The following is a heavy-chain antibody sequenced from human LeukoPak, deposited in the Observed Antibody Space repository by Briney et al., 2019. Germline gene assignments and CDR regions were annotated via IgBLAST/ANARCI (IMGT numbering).Heavy chain of an antibody. D-gene: IGHD3-10*01. CDR3: ARDPGDYFDY. V-gene: IGHV4-59*01. J-gene: IGHJ4*02. Sequence: PSATLSLTCTVSGGSISSYYWSWIRQPPGKGLEWIGYIYYSGSTNYNLSLKSRVTISVDTSKNQFSLKLSSVTAADTAVYYCARDPGDYFDYWGQGTLVTVSS. CDR2: IYYSGST. CDR1: GGSISSYY.